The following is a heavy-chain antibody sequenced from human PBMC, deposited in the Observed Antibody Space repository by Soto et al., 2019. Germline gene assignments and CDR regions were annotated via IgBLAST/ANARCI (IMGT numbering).Heavy chain of an antibody. CDR1: GGSISSYY. Sequence: SETLSLTCTVSGGSISSYYWSWIRQPPGKGLEWIGYIYYSGSTNYNPSLKSRVTISVDTSKNQFSLKLSSVTAADTAVYYCARSYSRSWSYYYYYYYGMDVWGQGTTVTVSS. J-gene: IGHJ6*02. V-gene: IGHV4-59*01. D-gene: IGHD6-13*01. CDR3: ARSYSRSWSYYYYYYYGMDV. CDR2: IYYSGST.